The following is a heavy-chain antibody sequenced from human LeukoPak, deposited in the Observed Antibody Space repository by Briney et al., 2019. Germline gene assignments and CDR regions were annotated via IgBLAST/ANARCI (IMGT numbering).Heavy chain of an antibody. J-gene: IGHJ4*02. CDR3: ARERDGRFFDY. D-gene: IGHD5-24*01. V-gene: IGHV3-48*03. CDR1: GFTFSSYE. CDR2: ISSSGSTI. Sequence: GGSLRLSCAASGFTFSSYEMNWGRQAPGKGLEWDSDISSSGSTIYYADSVKGRFTISRDNAKNSLHLQMNTLRAEATAVYYCARERDGRFFDYWGQGTLVTVSS.